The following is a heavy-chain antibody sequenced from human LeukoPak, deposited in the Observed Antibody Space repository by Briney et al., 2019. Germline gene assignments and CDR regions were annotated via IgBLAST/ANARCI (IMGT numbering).Heavy chain of an antibody. J-gene: IGHJ4*02. Sequence: ASVKVSCKASGGTFSSYAISWVRQAPGQGLEWMGGIIPIFGTANYAQKFQGRVTITADKSTSTAYMELSSLRSEDTAVYYCARDTAIAARQPLFDYWGQGTLVTVSS. CDR1: GGTFSSYA. CDR2: IIPIFGTA. D-gene: IGHD6-6*01. V-gene: IGHV1-69*06. CDR3: ARDTAIAARQPLFDY.